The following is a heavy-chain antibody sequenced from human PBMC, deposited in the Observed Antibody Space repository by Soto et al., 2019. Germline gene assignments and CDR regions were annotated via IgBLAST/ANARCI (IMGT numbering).Heavy chain of an antibody. J-gene: IGHJ3*02. V-gene: IGHV1-46*03. CDR3: ARAEGSKVDEMTIYAFDI. Sequence: ASVKVSCKASGYTFTSYYMHWVRQAPGQGLEWMGIINPSGGSTSYAQKFQGRVTMTRDTSTSTVYMELSSLRSEDTAVYYCARAEGSKVDEMTIYAFDIWGQGKMVTVSS. CDR1: GYTFTSYY. CDR2: INPSGGST. D-gene: IGHD2-15*01.